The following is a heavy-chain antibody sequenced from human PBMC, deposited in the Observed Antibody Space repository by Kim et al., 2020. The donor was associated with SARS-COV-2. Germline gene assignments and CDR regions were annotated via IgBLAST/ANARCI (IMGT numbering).Heavy chain of an antibody. CDR3: ARETTGD. Sequence: QAPGKGLGGVSSISSSSSYIYYADSVKGRFTISRDNAKNSLYLQMNSLRAEDTAVYYCARETTGDWGQGTLVTVSS. V-gene: IGHV3-21*01. CDR2: ISSSSSYI. D-gene: IGHD1-1*01. J-gene: IGHJ4*02.